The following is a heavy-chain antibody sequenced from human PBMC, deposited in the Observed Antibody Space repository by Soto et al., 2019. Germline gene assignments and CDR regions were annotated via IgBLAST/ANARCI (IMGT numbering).Heavy chain of an antibody. CDR2: TYYRSKWYN. D-gene: IGHD5-12*01. CDR1: GEPCSSEIAP. CDR3: AKDHPGQGHYDGNALKTY. Sequence: SGEPCSSEIAPWDVLSQSRTTGLYWLGRTYYRSKWYNDYAVSVKSRITINPDTSKNQLSLQLNSVTPEDTAVYYCAKDHPGQGHYDGNALKTYWGQGTRVNGSA. J-gene: IGHJ4*02. V-gene: IGHV6-1*01.